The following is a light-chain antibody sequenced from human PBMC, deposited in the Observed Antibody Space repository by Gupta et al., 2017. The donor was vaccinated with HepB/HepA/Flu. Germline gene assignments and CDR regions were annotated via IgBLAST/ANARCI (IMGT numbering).Light chain of an antibody. Sequence: QXVLXXXPSXSXAPXXRXXXXCXGXXXNIGAGDDVHWYQQLPGTAPKLLIYGNSKRPSGVPDRFSGSKSGTSASLAITGLQAEDEADYYCQSYDRSLSGFHYVFGTGTKVTVL. CDR2: GNS. CDR3: QSYDRSLSGFHYV. CDR1: XXNIGAGDD. V-gene: IGLV1-40*01. J-gene: IGLJ1*01.